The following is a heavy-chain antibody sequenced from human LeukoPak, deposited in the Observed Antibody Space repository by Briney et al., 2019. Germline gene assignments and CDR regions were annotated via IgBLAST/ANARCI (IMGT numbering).Heavy chain of an antibody. V-gene: IGHV4-59*08. CDR1: GGSISGYY. Sequence: SETLSLTCTVSGGSISGYYWSWIRQPPGKGLEWIGYIHYSGSTNYNPSLKSRVTISADTTKNQFSLKLSSVTVADTAIYYCARQAHCTSDLCYPFDYWGQGTLVTVSS. CDR2: IHYSGST. J-gene: IGHJ4*02. CDR3: ARQAHCTSDLCYPFDY. D-gene: IGHD2-8*01.